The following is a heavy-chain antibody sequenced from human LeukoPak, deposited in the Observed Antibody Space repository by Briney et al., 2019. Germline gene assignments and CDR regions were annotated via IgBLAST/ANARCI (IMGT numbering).Heavy chain of an antibody. CDR3: ARGGIWGSFDY. CDR2: IKQDGSEK. D-gene: IGHD3-16*01. Sequence: HFGGSLRLSCAASGFTFSTYWMIWVRQAPGKGLEWVANIKQDGSEKDYVASVKGRFTISRDNANNSVYLQMNSLRVEDTAVYYCARGGIWGSFDYWGQGNLITVSS. J-gene: IGHJ4*02. V-gene: IGHV3-7*01. CDR1: GFTFSTYW.